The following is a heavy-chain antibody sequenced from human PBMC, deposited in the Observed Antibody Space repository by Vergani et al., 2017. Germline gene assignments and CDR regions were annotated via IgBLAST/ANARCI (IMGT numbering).Heavy chain of an antibody. D-gene: IGHD2-15*01. CDR1: GVSISTYY. Sequence: QVQLQESGPGLVKPSETLSLTCIVSGVSISTYYWNWIRQPPGKGLEWIGFIYYTGSTNYNPSLKGRFTISSDASKNQISLRLTSVNAADTAVYYCAKYGGGGSPFDYWGQGTLVTVSS. CDR2: IYYTGST. CDR3: AKYGGGGSPFDY. V-gene: IGHV4-59*01. J-gene: IGHJ4*02.